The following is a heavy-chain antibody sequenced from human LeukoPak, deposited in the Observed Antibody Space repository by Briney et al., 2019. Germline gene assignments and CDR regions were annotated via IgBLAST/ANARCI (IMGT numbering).Heavy chain of an antibody. J-gene: IGHJ6*03. CDR2: ISSSGSSI. V-gene: IGHV3-11*01. CDR3: AREPNIYLSYYMDV. CDR1: GFTFSDYY. D-gene: IGHD2/OR15-2a*01. Sequence: KPGGSLRLSCAASGFTFSDYYMNWIRQAPGKGLEWVSYISSSGSSIYYADSVKGRFTISRDNAKNSLYLQMNSLRAEDTAVYYCAREPNIYLSYYMDVWGKGTTVTISS.